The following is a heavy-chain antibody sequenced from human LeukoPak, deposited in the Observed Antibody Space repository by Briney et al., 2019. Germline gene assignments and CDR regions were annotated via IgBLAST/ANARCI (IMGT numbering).Heavy chain of an antibody. CDR3: ASLRGDYVAFDY. J-gene: IGHJ4*02. CDR2: IYHSGST. V-gene: IGHV4-30-2*01. CDR1: GGSISSGGYS. D-gene: IGHD4-17*01. Sequence: PSQTLSLTCAVSGGSISSGGYSWSWIRQPPGKGLEWIGYIYHSGSTYYNPSLKSRVTISVDRSKNQFSLKLSSVTAADTAVYYCASLRGDYVAFDYWGQGTPVTVSS.